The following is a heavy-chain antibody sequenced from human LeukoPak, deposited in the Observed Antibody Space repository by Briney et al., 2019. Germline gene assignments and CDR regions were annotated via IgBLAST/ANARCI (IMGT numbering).Heavy chain of an antibody. D-gene: IGHD1-7*01. CDR3: ARGGTGATRDDTFDI. V-gene: IGHV3-21*06. CDR1: GFTFSSYS. Sequence: GGSLRLSCADSGFTFSSYSMNWVRQAPGKGLEWVSSISSGSSRIFYADSVMGRFTISRDNAKNSLYLQMNSLRAEDTAVYYCARGGTGATRDDTFDIWGQGTMVTVSS. CDR2: ISSGSSRI. J-gene: IGHJ3*02.